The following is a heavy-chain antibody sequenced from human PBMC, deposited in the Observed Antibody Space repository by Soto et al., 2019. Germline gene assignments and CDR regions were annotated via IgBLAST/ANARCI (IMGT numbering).Heavy chain of an antibody. CDR3: ARDLTAYYYDSSGYGLDY. CDR1: GYTXTSYG. CDR2: ISAYNGNT. J-gene: IGHJ4*02. V-gene: IGHV1-18*04. D-gene: IGHD3-22*01. Sequence: GXSXKVSFKASGYTXTSYGISWVRQAPGQGLEWMGWISAYNGNTNYAQKLQGRVTMTTDTSTSTAYMELGSLRSDGTAVYYCARDLTAYYYDSSGYGLDYWGQGTLGTVS.